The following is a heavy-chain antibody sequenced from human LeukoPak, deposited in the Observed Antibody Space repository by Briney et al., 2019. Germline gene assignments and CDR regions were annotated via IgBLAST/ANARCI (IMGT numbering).Heavy chain of an antibody. V-gene: IGHV4-34*01. D-gene: IGHD3-9*01. J-gene: IGHJ6*03. Sequence: SETLSLTCAVYGRSFSGHSWNWIRQPPGKGLEWIGEIDHSGSTSYNPSLKRRLTISLDTSKSQFSLRLNSVTAADTAVYYCAGGFRKRLGVRILTYVYNYHMDVWGKGTTVTVSS. CDR2: IDHSGST. CDR3: AGGFRKRLGVRILTYVYNYHMDV. CDR1: GRSFSGHS.